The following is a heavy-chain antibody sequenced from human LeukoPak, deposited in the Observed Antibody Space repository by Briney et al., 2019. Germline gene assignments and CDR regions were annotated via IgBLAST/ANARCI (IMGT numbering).Heavy chain of an antibody. Sequence: GASVKVSCKASGYTFTSYGISWVRQAPGQGLEWMGWISAYNGNTNYAQKLQGRVTITRDTSASTAYMELSSLRSDDMAVYYCARGGSGFDPWGQGTLVTVSS. J-gene: IGHJ5*02. D-gene: IGHD2-15*01. V-gene: IGHV1-18*03. CDR1: GYTFTSYG. CDR3: ARGGSGFDP. CDR2: ISAYNGNT.